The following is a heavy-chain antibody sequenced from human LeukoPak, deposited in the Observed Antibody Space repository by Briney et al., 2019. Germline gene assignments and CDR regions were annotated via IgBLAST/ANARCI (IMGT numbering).Heavy chain of an antibody. CDR1: GGTFSSYA. J-gene: IGHJ4*02. Sequence: ASVKVSCKASGGTFSSYAISWVRQAPGQGLEWMGGIIPIFGTANYAQKFQGRVTITADESTSTAYMELSSLRSEDTAVYYCARRGDYYDSSGYLDWGQGTLVTVSS. D-gene: IGHD3-22*01. CDR3: ARRGDYYDSSGYLD. V-gene: IGHV1-69*01. CDR2: IIPIFGTA.